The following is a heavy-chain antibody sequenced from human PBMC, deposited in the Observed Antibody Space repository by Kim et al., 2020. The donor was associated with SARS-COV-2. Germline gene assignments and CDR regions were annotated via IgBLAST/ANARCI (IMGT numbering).Heavy chain of an antibody. J-gene: IGHJ5*02. CDR3: ATAPDYGDYQNWFDP. CDR2: FDPEDGET. CDR1: GYTLTELS. Sequence: ASVKVSCKVSGYTLTELSMHWVRQAPGKGLEWMGGFDPEDGETIYAQKFQGRVTMTEDTSTDTAYMELSSLRSEDTAVYYCATAPDYGDYQNWFDPWGQGTLVTVSS. V-gene: IGHV1-24*01. D-gene: IGHD4-17*01.